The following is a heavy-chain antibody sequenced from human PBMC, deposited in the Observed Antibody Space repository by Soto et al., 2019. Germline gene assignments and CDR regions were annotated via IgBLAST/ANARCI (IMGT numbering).Heavy chain of an antibody. V-gene: IGHV1-18*01. CDR2: ISAYNGNT. CDR3: ARVPRTTVTTGGFDY. Sequence: QVPLVQSGAEVKKPGASVKVSCKASGYTFTSYGISWVRQAPGQGLEWMGWISAYNGNTNYAQKLQGRVTMTTNTSTSTAYMELRSVRSDDTAVYYCARVPRTTVTTGGFDYWGQGTLVTVSS. D-gene: IGHD4-17*01. J-gene: IGHJ4*02. CDR1: GYTFTSYG.